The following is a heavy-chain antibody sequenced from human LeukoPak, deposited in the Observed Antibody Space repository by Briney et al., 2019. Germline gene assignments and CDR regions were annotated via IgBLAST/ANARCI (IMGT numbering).Heavy chain of an antibody. CDR2: IKQDGSEK. J-gene: IGHJ4*02. D-gene: IGHD6-13*01. CDR1: EFTFSSFW. Sequence: GGSLRLSCAASEFTFSSFWMSWVRQAPGKGLEWVANIKQDGSEKYYVDSVKGRFTISRDNAKNSLYLQMDSLRGDDAAVYYCAKAVGRISWSFDYWGQGALVTVSS. V-gene: IGHV3-7*01. CDR3: AKAVGRISWSFDY.